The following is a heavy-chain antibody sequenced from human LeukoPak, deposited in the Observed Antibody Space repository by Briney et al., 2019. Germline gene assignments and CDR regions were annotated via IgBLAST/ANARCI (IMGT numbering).Heavy chain of an antibody. D-gene: IGHD6-6*01. CDR2: INPNSGGT. V-gene: IGHV1-2*02. J-gene: IGHJ4*02. Sequence: ASVKVSCKASGYTFTGYYMHWVRQAPGQGLEWMGWINPNSGGTNYAQKFQGRVTMTRNTSISTAYMELSRLRSDDTAVYYCARAPVGAARRGYFDDWGQGALVTV. CDR3: ARAPVGAARRGYFDD. CDR1: GYTFTGYY.